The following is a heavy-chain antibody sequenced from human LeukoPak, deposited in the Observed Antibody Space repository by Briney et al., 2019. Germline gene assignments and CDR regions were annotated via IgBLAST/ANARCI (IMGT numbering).Heavy chain of an antibody. V-gene: IGHV3-7*03. Sequence: GGSLRLSCVASGFTFSSYWMSWVRQAPGKGPEWVANIKGDGSEKYYVDSVKGRFTISRDNAKNSLDLQMNSLRAEDTAVYYCARRYFDYWGQGTLVTVSS. J-gene: IGHJ4*02. CDR1: GFTFSSYW. CDR3: ARRYFDY. CDR2: IKGDGSEK.